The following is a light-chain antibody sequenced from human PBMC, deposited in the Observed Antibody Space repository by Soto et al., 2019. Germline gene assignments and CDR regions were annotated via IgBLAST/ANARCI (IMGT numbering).Light chain of an antibody. CDR1: SSDVGGYTS. V-gene: IGLV2-14*01. CDR2: EVS. CDR3: SSYTSDSTYV. Sequence: QSVLTQPPSLSGSPGQSITISCTGTSSDVGGYTSVSWYQQHPGKAPKLVIYEVSDRPSGVSSRFSGSKSGNTASLTISALQAEDEADYYCSSYTSDSTYVFGTGTQLTVL. J-gene: IGLJ1*01.